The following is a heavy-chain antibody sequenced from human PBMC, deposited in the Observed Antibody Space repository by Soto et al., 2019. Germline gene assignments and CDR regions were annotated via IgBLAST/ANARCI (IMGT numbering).Heavy chain of an antibody. CDR3: ARGSRGRSGEYSYGMDV. Sequence: SETLSLTCTVSGASISGFYWSWIRKSAGKGLEWIGRIYATGTTDYNPSLKSRVMISVDKSKKQFSLKLRSVTAADTAVYYCARGSRGRSGEYSYGMDVWGQGTTVTVSS. CDR1: GASISGFY. D-gene: IGHD3-3*01. CDR2: IYATGTT. J-gene: IGHJ6*02. V-gene: IGHV4-4*07.